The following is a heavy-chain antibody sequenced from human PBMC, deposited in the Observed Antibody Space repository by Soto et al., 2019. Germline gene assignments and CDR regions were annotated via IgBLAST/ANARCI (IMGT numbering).Heavy chain of an antibody. CDR2: ISSSSSYI. CDR3: ARDLDCGGDCYSYAFDI. CDR1: GFTFSSYS. Sequence: EVQLVESGGGLVQPGGSLRLSCAASGFTFSSYSMNWVRQAPGKGLEWVSSISSSSSYIYYADSVKGRFTISRDNSKNTLYLQMNSLRAEDTAVYYCARDLDCGGDCYSYAFDIWGQGTMVTVSS. J-gene: IGHJ3*02. D-gene: IGHD2-21*02. V-gene: IGHV3-21*01.